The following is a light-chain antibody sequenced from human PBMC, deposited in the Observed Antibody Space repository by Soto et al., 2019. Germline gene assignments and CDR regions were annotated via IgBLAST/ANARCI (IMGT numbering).Light chain of an antibody. CDR2: GTS. J-gene: IGKJ4*01. Sequence: IVMTQSPATLSVSPGERATLSCRASQSVGRSLAWYQQKPGQAPRLLIYGTSARATGIPATFSGSGSGTQFTLTISSLEPEDFAVYYCQQRSNWPLTFGGGTKVDIK. V-gene: IGKV3-15*01. CDR1: QSVGRS. CDR3: QQRSNWPLT.